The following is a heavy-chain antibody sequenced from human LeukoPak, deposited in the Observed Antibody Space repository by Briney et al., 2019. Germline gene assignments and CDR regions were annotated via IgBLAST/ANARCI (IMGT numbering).Heavy chain of an antibody. V-gene: IGHV3-23*01. Sequence: GGSLRLSCAASGFTFSNYGMTWVRQAPGKGLEWVSGISGSGGTTYDADPVKGRFTVSRDNSKNILYLQMNSLRADDTAVYFCAKTQGYFDYWGQGTLVTVSS. CDR1: GFTFSNYG. J-gene: IGHJ4*02. CDR2: ISGSGGTT. CDR3: AKTQGYFDY.